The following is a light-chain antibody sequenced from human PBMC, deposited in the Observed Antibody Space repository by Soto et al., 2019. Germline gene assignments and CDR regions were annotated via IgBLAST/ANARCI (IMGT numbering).Light chain of an antibody. V-gene: IGKV3-20*01. J-gene: IGKJ1*01. CDR3: QQYNSYPWT. CDR2: GAS. Sequence: EIVLTQSPGTLSLSPGERATLSFSASQNINSDLVWYQQKPGQAPRLLIYGASSRATGIPDRFSGSGSGTDFTLTISSLQPDDFATYYCQQYNSYPWTFGQGTKVDIK. CDR1: QNINSD.